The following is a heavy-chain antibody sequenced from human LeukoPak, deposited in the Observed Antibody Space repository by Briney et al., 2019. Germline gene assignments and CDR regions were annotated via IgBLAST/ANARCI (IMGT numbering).Heavy chain of an antibody. V-gene: IGHV4-39*01. CDR3: ARLEGYSSSSAAFDI. J-gene: IGHJ3*02. CDR2: IYYSGST. CDR1: GGSISSSSYY. D-gene: IGHD6-6*01. Sequence: PSETLSLTCTVSGGSISSSSYYWGWIRQPPGKGLEWIGSIYYSGSTYYNPSLKSRVTISVDTSKNQFSLKLSSVTAADTAVYYCARLEGYSSSSAAFDIWGQGTMVTVSS.